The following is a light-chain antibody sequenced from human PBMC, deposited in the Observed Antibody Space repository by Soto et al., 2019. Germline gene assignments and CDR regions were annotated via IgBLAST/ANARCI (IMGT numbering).Light chain of an antibody. CDR1: SSNIGSNT. CDR2: GNS. CDR3: GAWDDSLNGFYV. Sequence: QSVLTQPPSASGTPGQRVTISCSGSSSNIGSNTVNWYQQLPGTSPKLLIYGNSQRPSGVPDRFSGSKSGTSASLAISGLQSEDEADYYCGAWDDSLNGFYVFGTGTKVT. V-gene: IGLV1-44*01. J-gene: IGLJ1*01.